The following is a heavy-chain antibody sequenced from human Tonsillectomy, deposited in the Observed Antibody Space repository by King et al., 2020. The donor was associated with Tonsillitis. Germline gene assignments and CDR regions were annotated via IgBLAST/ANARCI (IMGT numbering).Heavy chain of an antibody. CDR1: GGTFSSYA. J-gene: IGHJ4*02. V-gene: IGHV1-69*01. Sequence: VQLVESGAEVKKPGSSVKVSCTASGGTFSSYAISWVRQAPGQGLEWMGGLTPLFGTANYAQKFQGRITIIADESTRTAYMELSSLRSEDTAVYYCARDYYDSSGYWFDYWGQGILVTVSS. CDR3: ARDYYDSSGYWFDY. CDR2: LTPLFGTA. D-gene: IGHD3-22*01.